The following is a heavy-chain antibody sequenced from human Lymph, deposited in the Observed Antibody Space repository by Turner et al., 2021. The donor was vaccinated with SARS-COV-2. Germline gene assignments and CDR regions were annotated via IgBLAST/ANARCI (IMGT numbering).Heavy chain of an antibody. CDR2: ITFTSSYI. V-gene: IGHV3-21*01. CDR1: GFTFSSYS. D-gene: IGHD2-21*02. J-gene: IGHJ4*02. Sequence: EVQLLESGGGLVKPGGSLSLPCAASGFTFSSYSMNWFRQAPGKGLEWVSSITFTSSYIYYADSVKGRFTISRDNAKNSLYLQMNSLRAEDTAVYYCARGPPDFPYYFDYWGQGTLVTVSS. CDR3: ARGPPDFPYYFDY.